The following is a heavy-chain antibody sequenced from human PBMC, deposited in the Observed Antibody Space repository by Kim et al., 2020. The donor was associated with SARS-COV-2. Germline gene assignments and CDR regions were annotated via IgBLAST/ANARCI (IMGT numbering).Heavy chain of an antibody. J-gene: IGHJ4*02. CDR3: ARGRGQLVLRGSLDY. V-gene: IGHV4-34*01. Sequence: PSLKSRVTISVDTSKNQFSLKLSSVTAADTAVYYCARGRGQLVLRGSLDYWGQGTLVTVSS. D-gene: IGHD6-13*01.